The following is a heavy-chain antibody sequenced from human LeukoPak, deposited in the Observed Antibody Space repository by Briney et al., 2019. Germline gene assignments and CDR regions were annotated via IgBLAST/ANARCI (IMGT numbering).Heavy chain of an antibody. J-gene: IGHJ4*02. CDR3: ARVRKVVAATLGWVPFDY. CDR2: INPNSGGT. CDR1: GYTFTGYY. Sequence: ASVTVSCNASGYTFTGYYIHWVRQAPGQGLEWMGWINPNSGGTNYAQKFQGRVTMTRDTSISTAYMELSRLRSDDTAVYYCARVRKVVAATLGWVPFDYWGQGTLVTVSS. D-gene: IGHD2-15*01. V-gene: IGHV1-2*02.